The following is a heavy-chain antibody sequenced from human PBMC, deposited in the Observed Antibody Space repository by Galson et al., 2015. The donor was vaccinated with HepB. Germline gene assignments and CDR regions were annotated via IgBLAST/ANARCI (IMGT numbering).Heavy chain of an antibody. D-gene: IGHD1-26*01. J-gene: IGHJ6*02. Sequence: SLRLSCAGSRFTFSNYRMHWVRQVPGKGLDWVSRIKSDGSITDYADFVKGRFTISRDNAKKTVDLQMNSLGVEDTAVYYCARAGRDFYYGLDIWGQGATVIVSS. V-gene: IGHV3-74*01. CDR2: IKSDGSIT. CDR3: ARAGRDFYYGLDI. CDR1: RFTFSNYR.